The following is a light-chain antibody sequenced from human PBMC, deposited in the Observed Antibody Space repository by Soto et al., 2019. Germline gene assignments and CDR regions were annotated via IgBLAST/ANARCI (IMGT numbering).Light chain of an antibody. Sequence: QSVLTQPPSASGTPGQRVTISCSGSSSNIGSNTVNWYHQLPGTAPKLLISNNNQRPSGVPDRFSGSKSGTSASLAISGLQSEDEADYYCGAWDDGLNGVLFGGGTKLTVL. J-gene: IGLJ3*02. CDR2: NNN. CDR1: SSNIGSNT. CDR3: GAWDDGLNGVL. V-gene: IGLV1-44*01.